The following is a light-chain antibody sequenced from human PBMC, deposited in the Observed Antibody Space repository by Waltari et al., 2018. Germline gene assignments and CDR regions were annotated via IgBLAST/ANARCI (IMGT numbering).Light chain of an antibody. CDR2: DVT. J-gene: IGLJ2*01. Sequence: QSALTQPRSVSGSPGQSVAIPCTRTSSYVRGDYYVSWYQQHPGKAPKLMIYDVTKRPSGVPDRFSGSKSGNTASLTISGLQADDEADYYCCSYAGPFGGGTKLTVL. CDR1: SSYVRGDYY. V-gene: IGLV2-11*01. CDR3: CSYAGP.